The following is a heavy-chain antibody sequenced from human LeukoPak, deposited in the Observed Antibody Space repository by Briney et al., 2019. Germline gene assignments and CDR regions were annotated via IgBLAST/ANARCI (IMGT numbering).Heavy chain of an antibody. D-gene: IGHD6-19*01. J-gene: IGHJ4*02. Sequence: SQTLSLTCAISGDSVSSNSAAWNWIRQSPSRGLEWLGRTYYRSKWYNDYAVSVKSRITIIPDTSKNQFSLHLNSVTPEDTAVYYCAREVIYSSGDFVTLYWGQGTLVTVSS. CDR2: TYYRSKWYN. CDR1: GDSVSSNSAA. V-gene: IGHV6-1*01. CDR3: AREVIYSSGDFVTLY.